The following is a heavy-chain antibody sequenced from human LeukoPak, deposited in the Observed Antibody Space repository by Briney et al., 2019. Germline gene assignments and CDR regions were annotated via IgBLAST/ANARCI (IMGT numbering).Heavy chain of an antibody. CDR2: IYPGDSDT. V-gene: IGHV5-51*01. D-gene: IGHD3-22*01. CDR3: ARGVIDDSSGYYFDQ. CDR1: GYSCTSYW. J-gene: IGHJ4*02. Sequence: GESLKISCEGSGYSCTSYWIGWVRQMSGKGLEWMGIIYPGDSDTRYSPSFQGQVTISADKSISTAYLQWSSLKASDTAMYFCARGVIDDSSGYYFDQWGQGTLVTVSS.